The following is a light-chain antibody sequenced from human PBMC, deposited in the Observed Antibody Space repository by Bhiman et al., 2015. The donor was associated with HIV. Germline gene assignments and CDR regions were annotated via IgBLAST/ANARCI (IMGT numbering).Light chain of an antibody. J-gene: IGLJ2*01. CDR1: SNDIGGYYY. V-gene: IGLV2-14*03. Sequence: QSALTQPASVSGSPGQSITISCAGTSNDIGGYYYVSWYQQQPGKAPKLLIYDVDKRPSGVSTRFSGSKSGNMASLTISGLQAEDEADYYCGSFTSSTSFVVFGGGTMLSVL. CDR2: DVD. CDR3: GSFTSSTSFVV.